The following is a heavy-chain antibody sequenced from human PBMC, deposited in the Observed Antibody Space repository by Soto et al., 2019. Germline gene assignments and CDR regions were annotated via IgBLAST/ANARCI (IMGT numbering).Heavy chain of an antibody. CDR3: ARVTRLGYCSGGSCYYYYYYMDV. J-gene: IGHJ6*03. CDR2: IGTAGDT. V-gene: IGHV3-13*01. CDR1: GFTFSSYD. Sequence: GGSLRLSCAASGFTFSSYDMHWVRQATGKGLEWVSAIGTAGDTYYPGSVKGRFTISRENAKNSLYLQMNSLRAGDTAVYYCARVTRLGYCSGGSCYYYYYYMDVWGKGTTVTVSS. D-gene: IGHD2-15*01.